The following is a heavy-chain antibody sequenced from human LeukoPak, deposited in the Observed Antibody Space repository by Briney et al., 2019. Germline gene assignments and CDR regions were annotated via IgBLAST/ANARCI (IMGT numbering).Heavy chain of an antibody. CDR2: IYYRGST. CDR1: GGSISSYY. D-gene: IGHD4-17*01. CDR3: ARQSYGDYFDY. Sequence: NPSETLSLTCTVSGGSISSYYWSWIRQPPGKGLEWIGYIYYRGSTSYNPSLKSRVTILVDTSKNQFSLKLSSVTVADTAVYYCARQSYGDYFDYWGQGTLVTVSS. J-gene: IGHJ4*02. V-gene: IGHV4-59*08.